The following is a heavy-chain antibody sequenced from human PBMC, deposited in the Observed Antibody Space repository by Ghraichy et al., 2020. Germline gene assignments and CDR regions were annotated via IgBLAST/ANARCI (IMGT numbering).Heavy chain of an antibody. CDR2: IKSKTDGGTA. CDR3: TTYNSRDAFNF. D-gene: IGHD1-20*01. J-gene: IGHJ3*01. V-gene: IGHV3-15*01. CDR1: GFTFSKDW. Sequence: GESLNISCAGSGFTFSKDWMSWVRQAPGKGLEWVGRIKSKTDGGTADYAAPVTGRFTISRDDSKNTLSLQMNSLKTEDTAVYYCTTYNSRDAFNFWGQGTMVAVSS.